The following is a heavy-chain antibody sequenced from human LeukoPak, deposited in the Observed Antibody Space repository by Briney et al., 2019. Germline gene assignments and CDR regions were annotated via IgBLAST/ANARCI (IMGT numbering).Heavy chain of an antibody. V-gene: IGHV4-59*01. CDR1: GGSISSYY. Sequence: SETLSLTCTVSGGSISSYYWSWIRQPPGKGPEWIGYNYYSGSTNYNPSLKTRVSISAATSKNQFSLKLSSVTAADTAVYYCARQLGATYYFDYWGQGTLVTVSS. CDR2: NYYSGST. J-gene: IGHJ4*02. D-gene: IGHD1-26*01. CDR3: ARQLGATYYFDY.